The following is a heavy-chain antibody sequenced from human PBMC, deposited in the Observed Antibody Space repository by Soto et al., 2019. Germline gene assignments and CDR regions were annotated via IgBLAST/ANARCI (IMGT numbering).Heavy chain of an antibody. D-gene: IGHD6-13*01. J-gene: IGHJ6*02. CDR2: ISSSSSYI. V-gene: IGHV3-21*01. CDR1: GFTFSSFT. Sequence: EAQLVESGGGLVKPGGSLRLSCAASGFTFSSFTMNWVRQAPGQGLEWVSSISSSSSYIYYADSVKGRFTISRDNAKNPPYLQMNSLRAEDMAVYYCARDQRSRWYGTDCYDRDVWGQGTTVTVSS. CDR3: ARDQRSRWYGTDCYDRDV.